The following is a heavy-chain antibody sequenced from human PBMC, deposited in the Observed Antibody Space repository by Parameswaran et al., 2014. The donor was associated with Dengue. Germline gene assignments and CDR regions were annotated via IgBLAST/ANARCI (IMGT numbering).Heavy chain of an antibody. CDR2: IYTSGST. Sequence: RWIRQPPGKGLEWIGRIYTSGSTNYNPSLKSRVTISVDTSKNQFSLKLSSVTAADTAVYYCAREARGAVAGTILQDYWGQGTLVTVSS. D-gene: IGHD6-19*01. CDR3: AREARGAVAGTILQDY. V-gene: IGHV4-61*02. J-gene: IGHJ4*02.